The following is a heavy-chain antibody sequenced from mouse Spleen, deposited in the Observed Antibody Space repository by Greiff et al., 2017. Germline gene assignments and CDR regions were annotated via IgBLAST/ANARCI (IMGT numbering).Heavy chain of an antibody. Sequence: QVQLKESGPGLVAPSQSLSITCTVSGFSLTSYGIHWVRQPPGKGLEWLGVIWAGGSTNYNSALMSSLSLSKDNSTSQVFLKMNSLQTDDTAMYYCDSSTMITRMDYWGQGTSVTVSS. CDR1: GFSLTSYG. V-gene: IGHV2-9*02. CDR3: DSSTMITRMDY. J-gene: IGHJ4*01. D-gene: IGHD2-4*01. CDR2: IWAGGST.